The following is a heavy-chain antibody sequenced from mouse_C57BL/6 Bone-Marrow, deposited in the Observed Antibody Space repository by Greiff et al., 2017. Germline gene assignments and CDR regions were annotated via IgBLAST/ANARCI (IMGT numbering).Heavy chain of an antibody. V-gene: IGHV10-1*01. Sequence: EVKLVESGGGLVQPKGSLKLSCAASGFSFNTYAMNWVRQAPGKGLEWVARIRSKSNNYATYYADSVKDRFTISRDDSESMLYLQMNNLKTEDTAMYYCVRHRELRGGPWYFDVWGTGTTVTVSS. J-gene: IGHJ1*03. CDR2: IRSKSNNYAT. CDR1: GFSFNTYA. CDR3: VRHRELRGGPWYFDV. D-gene: IGHD6-1*01.